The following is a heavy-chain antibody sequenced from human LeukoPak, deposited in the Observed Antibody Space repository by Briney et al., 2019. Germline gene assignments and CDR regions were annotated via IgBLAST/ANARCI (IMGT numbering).Heavy chain of an antibody. CDR3: TTGVQLERPAI. CDR1: GFTFSNAW. Sequence: GGSLRLSCAASGFTFSNAWMSWVRQAPGKGLEWVGRIKSKTDGGTTDYAAPVKGRFTIARDDSKNTLYLQMNSLKTEDTAVYYCTTGVQLERPAIWGQGTMVTVSS. J-gene: IGHJ3*02. D-gene: IGHD1-1*01. V-gene: IGHV3-15*01. CDR2: IKSKTDGGTT.